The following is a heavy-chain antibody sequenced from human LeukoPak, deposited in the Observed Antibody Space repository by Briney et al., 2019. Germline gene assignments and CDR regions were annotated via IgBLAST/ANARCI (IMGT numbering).Heavy chain of an antibody. Sequence: GGSLRLSCAASTFTFSSYSMNWVRQAPGKGLEWVSYISSSSSSSTYYADSVKGRFTISRDNAKNSLYLQMNSLRAEDTAVYYCARDKKYSGVGECRFDPWGQGTLVTVSS. V-gene: IGHV3-48*01. D-gene: IGHD4-17*01. CDR2: ISSSSSSST. CDR1: TFTFSSYS. CDR3: ARDKKYSGVGECRFDP. J-gene: IGHJ5*02.